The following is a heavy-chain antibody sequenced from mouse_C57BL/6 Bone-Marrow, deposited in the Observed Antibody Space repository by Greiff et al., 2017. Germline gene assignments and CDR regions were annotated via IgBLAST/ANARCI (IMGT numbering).Heavy chain of an antibody. CDR1: GYTFTDYY. CDR3: ASSDISGYGDYFDY. Sequence: EVQLQQSGPELVKPGASVKISCKASGYTFTDYYMNWVKQSHGKSLEWIGDINPNNGGTSYNQKFKGQATLTVEKSSSTAYMELLSLTSEDSAVYYCASSDISGYGDYFDYWGQGTTLTVSS. V-gene: IGHV1-26*01. J-gene: IGHJ2*01. CDR2: INPNNGGT. D-gene: IGHD3-2*01.